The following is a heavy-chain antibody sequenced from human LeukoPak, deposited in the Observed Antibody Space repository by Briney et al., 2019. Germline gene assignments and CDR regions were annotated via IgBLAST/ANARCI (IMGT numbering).Heavy chain of an antibody. J-gene: IGHJ6*02. CDR2: ISAYNGNT. CDR3: ARDPQAGWFGESWYYYGMDV. D-gene: IGHD3-10*01. Sequence: ASAKVSYKASGHPVASYGISWLRQAPGQGLEWMGWISAYNGNTNYAQKLQGRVTMTTDTSTSTAYLELRSLRSDDTAVYYCARDPQAGWFGESWYYYGMDVWGQGTTVTVSS. CDR1: GHPVASYG. V-gene: IGHV1-18*01.